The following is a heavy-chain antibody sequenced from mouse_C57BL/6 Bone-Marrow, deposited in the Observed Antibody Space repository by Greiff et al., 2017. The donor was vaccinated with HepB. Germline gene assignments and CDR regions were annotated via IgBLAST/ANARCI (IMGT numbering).Heavy chain of an antibody. D-gene: IGHD1-1*01. J-gene: IGHJ3*01. V-gene: IGHV1-81*01. CDR2: IYPRSGNT. CDR3: ARSGYYGSSWFAY. Sequence: VQLQQSGVELARPGASVKLSCKASGYTFTSYGISWVKQRTGQGLEWIGEIYPRSGNTYYNEKFKGKATLTADKSSSTAYMELRSLTSEDSAVYFCARSGYYGSSWFAYWGQGTLVTVSA. CDR1: GYTFTSYG.